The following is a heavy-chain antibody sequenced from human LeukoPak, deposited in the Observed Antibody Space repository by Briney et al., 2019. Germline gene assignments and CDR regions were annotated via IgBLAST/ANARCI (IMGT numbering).Heavy chain of an antibody. J-gene: IGHJ6*02. Sequence: GGSLRLSCAASGFTFSSYAMSWVRQAPGKGLEWVSAISGSGGSTYYADSVKGRFTISRDNSKNTLYLQMNSLRAEDTAVYYCARGEFAWIQGSYGLNVWGQGTTVTVSS. V-gene: IGHV3-23*01. D-gene: IGHD5-18*01. CDR3: ARGEFAWIQGSYGLNV. CDR2: ISGSGGST. CDR1: GFTFSSYA.